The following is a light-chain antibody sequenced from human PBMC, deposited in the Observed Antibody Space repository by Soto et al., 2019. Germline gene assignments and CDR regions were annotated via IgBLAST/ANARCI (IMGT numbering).Light chain of an antibody. V-gene: IGLV2-11*01. J-gene: IGLJ1*01. Sequence: QSVLTQPHSVSGSPGQSIAISCSGTSSDVGAYNYVSWFQQHPGKVPKLILFDVSERPSGVPDRFTGSKSGNTASLTISGLQGEAEAEYYCCSYGGSFYVVGTGTKGTVL. CDR2: DVS. CDR3: CSYGGSFYV. CDR1: SSDVGAYNY.